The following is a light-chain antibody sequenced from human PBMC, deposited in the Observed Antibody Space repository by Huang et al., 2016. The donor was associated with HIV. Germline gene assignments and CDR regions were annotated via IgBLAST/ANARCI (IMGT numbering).Light chain of an antibody. CDR3: QQYGSSPIT. J-gene: IGKJ5*01. CDR1: QSVSSSY. Sequence: EIVLTQSPATLSLSPGERATLSCGASQSVSSSYLAWYQQKPGLAPRRLIYDASSRATGIADRFSGSGSGTDFTLTISRLEPEDFAVYYCQQYGSSPITFGQGTRLEIK. CDR2: DAS. V-gene: IGKV3D-20*01.